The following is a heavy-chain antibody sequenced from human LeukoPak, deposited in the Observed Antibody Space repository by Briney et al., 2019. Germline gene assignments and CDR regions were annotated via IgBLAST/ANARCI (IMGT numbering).Heavy chain of an antibody. V-gene: IGHV3-23*01. CDR2: ISGSGGRT. CDR3: AKDSEDIVVVPAAYLDY. J-gene: IGHJ4*02. Sequence: GGSLRLSCAASGFTFSIYGMSWVRQAPGKGLEWVSAISGSGGRTYNADSMKGRFTISRDNSKNTLYLQMNSLRAEDTAVYYCAKDSEDIVVVPAAYLDYWGQGTLVTVSS. D-gene: IGHD2-2*01. CDR1: GFTFSIYG.